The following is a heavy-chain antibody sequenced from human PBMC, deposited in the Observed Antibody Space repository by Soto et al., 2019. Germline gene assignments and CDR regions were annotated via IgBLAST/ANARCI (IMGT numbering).Heavy chain of an antibody. Sequence: QVQLQESGPGLVKPSETLSLTCTVSGGSISRYYWNWIRQPPGKGLEWIGYIYYSGSTDYNPSLRSRVTMSVDTSKNPFSLKLSSVTAADTAVYYWARGGSSAAMRVWYYDLCGRGTLVTVSS. CDR2: IYYSGST. CDR3: ARGGSSAAMRVWYYDL. J-gene: IGHJ2*01. D-gene: IGHD2-2*01. CDR1: GGSISRYY. V-gene: IGHV4-59*01.